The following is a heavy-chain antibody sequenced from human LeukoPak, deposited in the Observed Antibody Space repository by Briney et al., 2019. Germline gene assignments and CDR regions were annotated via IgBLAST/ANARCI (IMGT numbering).Heavy chain of an antibody. D-gene: IGHD6-13*01. CDR2: INHSGST. CDR3: ARGSRVYRAAATYFDY. Sequence: PSETLSLTCAVYGGSFSGYYWSWIRQPPGKGLEWIGEINHSGSTNYNPPLKSRVTISVDTSKNQFSLKLSSVTAADTAVYYCARGSRVYRAAATYFDYWGQGTLVTVSS. V-gene: IGHV4-34*01. J-gene: IGHJ4*02. CDR1: GGSFSGYY.